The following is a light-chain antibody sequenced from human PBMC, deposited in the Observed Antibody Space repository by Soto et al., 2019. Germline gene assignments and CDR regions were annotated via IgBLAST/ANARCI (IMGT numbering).Light chain of an antibody. CDR3: SSYTSSITPYV. Sequence: QSALTQPASVSGSPGQSITISCTGTITDIGAYNYVSWYQQHPGKVPKLLIYGVSSRTSGVSNRFSGSKSGNAAYLTISGLQADDEAEYYCSSYTSSITPYVFGTGTKLTVL. CDR1: ITDIGAYNY. CDR2: GVS. J-gene: IGLJ1*01. V-gene: IGLV2-14*01.